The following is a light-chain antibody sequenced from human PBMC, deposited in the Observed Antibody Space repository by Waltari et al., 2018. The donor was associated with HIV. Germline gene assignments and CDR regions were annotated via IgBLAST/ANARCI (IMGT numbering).Light chain of an antibody. J-gene: IGKJ4*01. V-gene: IGKV1-39*01. CDR1: HPFNTF. CDR2: ATS. CDR3: QQTQSAPFT. Sequence: IQLTLSPSSQSASVGDRVTISCRTSHPFNTFLNCYHQQPGKPPWLLIYATSTLQSGVPSRFTGRGSATEFSLTISDLHPEDFGIYCCQQTQSAPFTFGRGASVEVK.